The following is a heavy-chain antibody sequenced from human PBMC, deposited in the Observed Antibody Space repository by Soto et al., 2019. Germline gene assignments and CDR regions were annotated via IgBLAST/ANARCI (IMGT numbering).Heavy chain of an antibody. J-gene: IGHJ4*02. Sequence: GESLRLSSAASGFTFSSYWMSWVRQAPGEWMEWVANIKQDGSEKYYVDSVKGRLTLSRDNAKNSPYLQENSLRTTGTAVNYCARDQHYWGQGTLVTVSS. CDR2: IKQDGSEK. CDR1: GFTFSSYW. V-gene: IGHV3-7*01. CDR3: ARDQHY.